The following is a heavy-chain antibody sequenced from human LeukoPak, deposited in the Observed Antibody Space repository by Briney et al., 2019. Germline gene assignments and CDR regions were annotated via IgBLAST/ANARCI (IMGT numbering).Heavy chain of an antibody. CDR2: IYYSGST. D-gene: IGHD3-22*01. CDR1: GGSISSYY. CDR3: ASGGTYDSIFDAFDV. V-gene: IGHV4-59*01. Sequence: SETLSLTCTVSGGSISSYYWSWIRQPPGKGLEWIGYIYYSGSTNYNPSLKSRVTISVDTSKNQFSLKLSSVTAADTAVYYCASGGTYDSIFDAFDVWGQGTMVTVSS. J-gene: IGHJ3*01.